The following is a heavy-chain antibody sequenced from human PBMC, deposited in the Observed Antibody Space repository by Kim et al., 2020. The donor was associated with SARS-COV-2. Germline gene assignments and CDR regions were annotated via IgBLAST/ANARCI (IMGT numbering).Heavy chain of an antibody. CDR2: ISAGDGDT. Sequence: GGSLRLSCAASGFTFSRYAMSWVRQAPGMGLEWVSAISAGDGDTDYADSVKGRFTISRDNSKNTLFLQMNSLRAEDTAVYYCARPPYDSSGYRPGDAFD. V-gene: IGHV3-23*01. D-gene: IGHD3-22*01. CDR3: ARPPYDSSGYRPGDAFD. J-gene: IGHJ3*02. CDR1: GFTFSRYA.